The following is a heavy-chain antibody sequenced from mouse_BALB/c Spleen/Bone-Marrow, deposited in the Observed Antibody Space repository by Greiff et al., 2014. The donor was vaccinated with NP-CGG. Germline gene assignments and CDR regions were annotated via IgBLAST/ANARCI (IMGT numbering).Heavy chain of an antibody. D-gene: IGHD2-14*01. CDR3: ARDRRYDLAWFAY. J-gene: IGHJ3*01. CDR1: GFTFTDYY. CDR2: IRNKANGYTT. Sequence: EVMLVESGGGLVQPGGSLRLSCAPSGFTFTDYYMSWVRQPPGKALEWLGFIRNKANGYTTEYSASVKGRFTISRDNSQSILYLQMNTLRAEDSATYYCARDRRYDLAWFAYWGQGTLVTVSA. V-gene: IGHV7-3*02.